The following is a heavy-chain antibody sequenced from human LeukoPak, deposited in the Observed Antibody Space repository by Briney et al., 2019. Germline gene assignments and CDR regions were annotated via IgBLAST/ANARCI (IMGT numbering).Heavy chain of an antibody. Sequence: PGRSLRLSCAAPGFTLTYYAMHWVRQAPGKGLEWVAVTSYDGNKKYYADSVKGRFTIPRDSSKNTLYLQMSSLRAKDTAVYYCARSGYEYGGTKGPFDFWSQGTLVTASS. CDR3: ARSGYEYGGTKGPFDF. J-gene: IGHJ4*02. D-gene: IGHD4-23*01. CDR1: GFTLTYYA. V-gene: IGHV3-30*15. CDR2: TSYDGNKK.